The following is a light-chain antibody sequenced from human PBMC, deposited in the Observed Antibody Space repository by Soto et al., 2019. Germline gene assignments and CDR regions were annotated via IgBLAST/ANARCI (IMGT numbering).Light chain of an antibody. J-gene: IGKJ1*01. CDR3: QQSYNTPWT. CDR1: QSIGSY. CDR2: AAS. V-gene: IGKV1-39*01. Sequence: DIQMTQSPSSLSASVGDRVTITCRAGQSIGSYLNWCQQKPGKAPKLLIYAASSLQSGVPSRISGRGSGTEFTLTISSLQPEDCATYYCQQSYNTPWTFGQGTRVEVK.